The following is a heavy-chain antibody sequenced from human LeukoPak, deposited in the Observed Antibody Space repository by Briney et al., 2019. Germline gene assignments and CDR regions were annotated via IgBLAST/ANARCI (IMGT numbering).Heavy chain of an antibody. CDR2: ISSSSSYI. Sequence: PGVSLRLSCAASGFTFSSYSMNWVRQAPGKGLEWVSSISSSSSYIYYADSVKGRFTISRDNAKNSLYLQMNSLRAEDTAVYYCARVYGSGSYYYYYYMDVWGKGTTVTISS. D-gene: IGHD3-10*01. J-gene: IGHJ6*03. CDR1: GFTFSSYS. CDR3: ARVYGSGSYYYYYYMDV. V-gene: IGHV3-21*01.